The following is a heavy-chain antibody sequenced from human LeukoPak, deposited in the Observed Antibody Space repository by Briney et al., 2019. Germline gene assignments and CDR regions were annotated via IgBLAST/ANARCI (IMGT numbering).Heavy chain of an antibody. D-gene: IGHD3-22*01. CDR3: AIMHGYYDGTGYWVQ. CDR1: GFTFSNYG. CDR2: ITTNGGRK. V-gene: IGHV3-23*01. Sequence: GGSLRLSCAASGFTFSNYGMSWVRQAQGKGLEWVSFITTNGGRKSYADSVEGGFTISRDNPRNTLYMQMDSLRDEDTAVYSCAIMHGYYDGTGYWVQWGQGTLVTVSS. J-gene: IGHJ1*01.